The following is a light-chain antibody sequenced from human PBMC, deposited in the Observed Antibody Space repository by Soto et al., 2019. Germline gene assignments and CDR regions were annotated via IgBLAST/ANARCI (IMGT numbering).Light chain of an antibody. CDR1: SSDVGGYHY. J-gene: IGLJ3*02. CDR2: EVN. V-gene: IGLV2-8*01. Sequence: QSVLTQPASVSGSPGQSITISCTGTSSDVGGYHYVSWYQQHPGKAPKLMIYEVNKRPSGVPDRFSGSKSGYTASLTVSGLQTEDEAFYYCSSSAGIYHYLVFGGGTKLIVL. CDR3: SSSAGIYHYLV.